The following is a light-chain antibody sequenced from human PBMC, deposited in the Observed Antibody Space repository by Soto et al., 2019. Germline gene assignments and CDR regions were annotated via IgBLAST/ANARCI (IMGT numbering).Light chain of an antibody. CDR1: QSVSNNY. V-gene: IGKV3D-20*01. J-gene: IGKJ4*01. CDR3: QQYVISPLT. CDR2: DAS. Sequence: EIVLTQSPATLSLSPGERATLSCGASQSVSNNYLAWYQQKPGLAPRLLIYDASTRATGIPDRFSGSGSGTDFTLTISRLEPEDFAVYYCQQYVISPLTFGGGTKVEIK.